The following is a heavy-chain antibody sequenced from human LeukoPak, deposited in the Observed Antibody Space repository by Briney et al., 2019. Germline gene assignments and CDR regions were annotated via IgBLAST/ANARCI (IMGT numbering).Heavy chain of an antibody. CDR2: ISTYNGNT. Sequence: VASVTLSFTASAYTFTIYGISWVRQAPGQGHEGMGWISTYNGNTNYAQTLQGRVTLTTATPTTKASMELRRLSLRAPAAYYCARGVWSGDWGPYYYYMDVWGKGTTVTVSS. CDR3: ARGVWSGDWGPYYYYMDV. J-gene: IGHJ6*03. V-gene: IGHV1-18*01. D-gene: IGHD3-3*01. CDR1: AYTFTIYG.